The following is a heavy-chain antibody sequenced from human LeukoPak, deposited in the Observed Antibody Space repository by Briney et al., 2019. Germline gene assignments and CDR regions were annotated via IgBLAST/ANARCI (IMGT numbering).Heavy chain of an antibody. Sequence: GGSLRLSCAASGFTVSSNCMSWVRQAPGKGLEWFSVICSGGSTYYADSVKGRFTISRDNSKNTLYLQMNSLRAEDTAVYYCARGIATAANEDRFDPWGQGTLVTVSS. CDR3: ARGIATAANEDRFDP. D-gene: IGHD6-13*01. CDR2: ICSGGST. V-gene: IGHV3-53*01. CDR1: GFTVSSNC. J-gene: IGHJ5*02.